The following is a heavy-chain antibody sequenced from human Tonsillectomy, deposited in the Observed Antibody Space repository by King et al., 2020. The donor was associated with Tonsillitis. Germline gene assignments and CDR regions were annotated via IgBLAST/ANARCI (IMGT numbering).Heavy chain of an antibody. J-gene: IGHJ6*03. D-gene: IGHD3-3*01. V-gene: IGHV4-34*01. CDR2: INHSGST. CDR1: GGSFSGYY. Sequence: VQLQQWGAGLLKPSETLSLTCAVYGGSFSGYYWSWIRQPPGKGLEWIGEINHSGSTNYNPSLKSRVTISVDTSKNQFSLKLSSVTAADTAVYYCARARRGTYDFWRGYYYYYYYMDVWGKGTTVTVSS. CDR3: ARARRGTYDFWRGYYYYYYYMDV.